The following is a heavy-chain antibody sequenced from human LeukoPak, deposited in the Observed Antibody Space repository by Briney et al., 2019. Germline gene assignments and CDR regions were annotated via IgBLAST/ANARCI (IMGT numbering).Heavy chain of an antibody. J-gene: IGHJ2*01. CDR1: GYTFTSYG. Sequence: ASVKVSCKASGYTFTSYGISWVRQAPGQGLEWMGGIIPIFGTANYAQKFQGRVTITTDESTSTAYMELSSLRSEDTAVYYCASLELPNDYWYFDLWGRGTLVTVSS. CDR2: IIPIFGTA. D-gene: IGHD1-7*01. CDR3: ASLELPNDYWYFDL. V-gene: IGHV1-69*05.